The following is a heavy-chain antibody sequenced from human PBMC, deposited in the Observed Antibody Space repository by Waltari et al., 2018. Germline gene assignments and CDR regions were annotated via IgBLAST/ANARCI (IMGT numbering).Heavy chain of an antibody. V-gene: IGHV4-61*09. CDR3: ARGTFYDRHYFDY. J-gene: IGHJ4*02. Sequence: QVQLQESGPGLVKPSQTLSLTCTVSGGSISSGSYYWSWIRQPAGKGLEWIGYIYTSGSTNYNPSLKSRVTISVDTSKNQFSLKLSSVTAADTAVYYCARGTFYDRHYFDYWGQGTLVTVSS. CDR1: GGSISSGSYY. CDR2: IYTSGST. D-gene: IGHD3-22*01.